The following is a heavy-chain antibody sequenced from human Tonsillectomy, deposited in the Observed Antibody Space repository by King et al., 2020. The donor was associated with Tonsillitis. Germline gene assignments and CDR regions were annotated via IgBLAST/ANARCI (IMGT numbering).Heavy chain of an antibody. Sequence: VQLVESGAEVKKPGASVKVSCKASGYTFISYHMHWVRQAPGQGLEWMGIINPSGGSTTYAQKLQGRVTMTRDTSTSTVYMEWSSLRSEDTAVYYCARAMGGDTAMAHTPLDYWGQGTLVTVSS. J-gene: IGHJ4*02. D-gene: IGHD5-18*01. CDR3: ARAMGGDTAMAHTPLDY. V-gene: IGHV1-46*01. CDR2: INPSGGST. CDR1: GYTFISYH.